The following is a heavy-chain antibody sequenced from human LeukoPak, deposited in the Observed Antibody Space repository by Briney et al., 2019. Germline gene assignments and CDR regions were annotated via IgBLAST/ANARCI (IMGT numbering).Heavy chain of an antibody. Sequence: GGSLRLSCAASGFTFSSYSMNWVRQAPGKGLEWVSYISSSSSTIYYADSVKGRFTISRDNAKNSLYLQMNSLRAEDTAVYYCARGTPSGSYYPTYYYYGMDVWGQGTTVTVSS. D-gene: IGHD3-10*01. CDR1: GFTFSSYS. V-gene: IGHV3-48*04. CDR3: ARGTPSGSYYPTYYYYGMDV. J-gene: IGHJ6*02. CDR2: ISSSSSTI.